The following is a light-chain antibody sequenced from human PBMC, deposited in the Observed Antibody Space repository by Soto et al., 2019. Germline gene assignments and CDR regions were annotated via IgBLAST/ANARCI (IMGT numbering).Light chain of an antibody. CDR2: DVN. J-gene: IGLJ2*01. V-gene: IGLV2-14*03. CDR1: SSDIGAYNY. Sequence: QSVLTQPASVSGSPGQSITISCTGTSSDIGAYNYVSWYQQHPGKAPKLMIYDVNIRPSGVPNRFSGSKSGNTASLTISGLQAEDEADYYCTSWTTSTTMIFGGGTKVTVL. CDR3: TSWTTSTTMI.